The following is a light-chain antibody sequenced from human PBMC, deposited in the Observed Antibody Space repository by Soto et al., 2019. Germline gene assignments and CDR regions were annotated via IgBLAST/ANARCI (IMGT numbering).Light chain of an antibody. V-gene: IGKV1-33*01. Sequence: DIQMTQSPSSLSASVGDRVTITCQASQNINNYLNWYQQKPGRAPKLLIYDASNLEAGVPSRFSGSASGTEFTLTISSLQPEDFATYYCQQLKSYPITFGQGTRLEIK. CDR1: QNINNY. CDR2: DAS. CDR3: QQLKSYPIT. J-gene: IGKJ5*01.